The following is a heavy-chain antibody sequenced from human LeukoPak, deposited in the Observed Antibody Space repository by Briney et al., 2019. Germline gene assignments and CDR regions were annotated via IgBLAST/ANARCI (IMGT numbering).Heavy chain of an antibody. CDR2: ISYDGSNK. CDR1: GFTVSSNY. Sequence: GGSLRLSCAASGFTVSSNYMSWVRQAPGKGLEWVALISYDGSNKYYADSVKGRFTISRDNSKNTLYLQMNSLRPEDTAVYYCARVVALYSTSSGFDYWGQGTLVTVSS. V-gene: IGHV3-30-3*01. D-gene: IGHD6-6*01. J-gene: IGHJ4*02. CDR3: ARVVALYSTSSGFDY.